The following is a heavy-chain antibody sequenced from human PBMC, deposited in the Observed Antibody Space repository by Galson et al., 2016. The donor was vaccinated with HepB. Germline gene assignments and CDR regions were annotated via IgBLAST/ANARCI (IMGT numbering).Heavy chain of an antibody. V-gene: IGHV4-39*01. D-gene: IGHD3-3*01. J-gene: IGHJ6*04. CDR1: GDSIRTSSYF. CDR2: IYYTGST. CDR3: ARLTSGYHYGMDV. Sequence: TLSLTCSVSGDSIRTSSYFWFWIRQPPGKGLEFIGSIYYTGSTNYNSALQSRLLIPVDTSRNQFSLRLTSVTAADTAVYYCARLTSGYHYGMDVWGRGTTVIVSS.